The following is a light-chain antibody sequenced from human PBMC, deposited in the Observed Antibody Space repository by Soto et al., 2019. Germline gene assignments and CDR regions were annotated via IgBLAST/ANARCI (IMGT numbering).Light chain of an antibody. CDR2: LGS. CDR1: QSLLHTNRFNY. J-gene: IGKJ1*01. CDR3: MQALQTPRT. V-gene: IGKV2-28*01. Sequence: DFVMTQSPLSLSVTPGEPASISCRSSQSLLHTNRFNYLSWYLQKPGQSPEPLIYLGSNRASGVPDNFSGSGSGTDVTLKITKVEAEDVGVYYCMQALQTPRTFGQGTRVEIK.